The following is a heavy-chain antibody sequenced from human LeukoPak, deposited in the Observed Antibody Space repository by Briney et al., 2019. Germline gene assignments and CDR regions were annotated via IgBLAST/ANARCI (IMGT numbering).Heavy chain of an antibody. J-gene: IGHJ6*03. Sequence: ASVKVSCKASGYTFTGYYMHWVRQAPGQGLEWMGWINPNSGGTNYAQKLQGRVTMTTDTSTSTAYMELRSLRSDDTAVYYCARAYGSGSYYLENYYMDVWGKGTTVTVSS. CDR1: GYTFTGYY. CDR2: INPNSGGT. V-gene: IGHV1-2*02. CDR3: ARAYGSGSYYLENYYMDV. D-gene: IGHD3-10*01.